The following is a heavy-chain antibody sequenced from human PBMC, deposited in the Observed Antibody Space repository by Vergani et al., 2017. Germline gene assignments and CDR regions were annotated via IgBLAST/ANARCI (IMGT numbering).Heavy chain of an antibody. CDR3: ARVSKQQLGYYYYYFMDV. CDR2: MNPNSGNT. CDR1: GYTFTSYY. V-gene: IGHV1-8*02. D-gene: IGHD6-13*01. Sequence: QVQLVQSGAEVKKPGASVKVSCKASGYTFTSYYMHWVRQAPGQGLEWMGWMNPNSGNTGYAQKFQGRVTMTRNTSISTAYMELSSLRSEDTAVYYGARVSKQQLGYYYYYFMDVWGKATTVTVSS. J-gene: IGHJ6*03.